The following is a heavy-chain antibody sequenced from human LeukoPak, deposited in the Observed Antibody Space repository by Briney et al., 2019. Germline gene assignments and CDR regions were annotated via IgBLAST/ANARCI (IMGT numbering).Heavy chain of an antibody. CDR3: ATKPATIKFPFDI. J-gene: IGHJ4*02. CDR1: GFSFSTYD. CDR2: ISTTGGYT. V-gene: IGHV3-23*01. D-gene: IGHD5-24*01. Sequence: GGSLRLSCVGSGFSFSTYDMGWVRQTPGKGLEWVSAISTTGGYTEDADSVKGRFTISGDNSQNTLFLQMHSLRAEDTAVYYCATKPATIKFPFDIWGQGTLVTVSP.